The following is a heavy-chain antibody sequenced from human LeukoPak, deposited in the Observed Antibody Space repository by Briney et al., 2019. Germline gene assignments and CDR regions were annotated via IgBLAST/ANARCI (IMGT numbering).Heavy chain of an antibody. Sequence: PGGSLRLSCAASGFTFDDYAMHWVRQAPGKGLEWVSGISWNSGSIGYADSVKGRFTISRDNAKNSLYLKMNSLRAEDTALYYCAKALREVVVTADGPEDAFDIWGQGTMVTVSS. CDR1: GFTFDDYA. D-gene: IGHD2-21*02. J-gene: IGHJ3*02. CDR3: AKALREVVVTADGPEDAFDI. CDR2: ISWNSGSI. V-gene: IGHV3-9*01.